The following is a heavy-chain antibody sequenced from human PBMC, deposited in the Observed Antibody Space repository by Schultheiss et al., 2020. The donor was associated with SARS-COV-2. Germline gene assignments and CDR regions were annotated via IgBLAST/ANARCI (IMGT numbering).Heavy chain of an antibody. Sequence: SETLSLTCTVSGGSISSYYWSWIRQPPGKGLEWIGEINHSGSTNYNPSLKSRVTISVDTSKNQFSLKLSSVTAADTAVYYCARHPSDWIDPWGQGTLVTVSS. CDR1: GGSISSYY. CDR3: ARHPSDWIDP. CDR2: INHSGST. V-gene: IGHV4-34*01. J-gene: IGHJ5*02.